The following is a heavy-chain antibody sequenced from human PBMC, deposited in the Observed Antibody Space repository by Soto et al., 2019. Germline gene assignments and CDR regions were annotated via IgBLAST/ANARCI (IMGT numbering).Heavy chain of an antibody. CDR2: IGTAGDP. CDR3: ARAPRGKYYFDY. Sequence: PGGSLRLSCVASGFTFGNYDMHWVRQSTGRGLEWVSAIGTAGDPHYPGSGKGRFTISRENAKNSLYLQMNSLRAGDTAVYYCARAPRGKYYFDYWGRGTLVTVSS. J-gene: IGHJ4*02. CDR1: GFTFGNYD. V-gene: IGHV3-13*05.